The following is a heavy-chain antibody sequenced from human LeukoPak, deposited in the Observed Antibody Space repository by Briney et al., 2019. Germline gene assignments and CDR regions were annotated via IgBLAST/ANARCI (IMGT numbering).Heavy chain of an antibody. CDR2: IIPIFGTA. Sequence: SVKVSCKASVGTFSSYAISWARQAPGQGLEWMRGIIPIFGTANYAQKFQGRVTITADESTSTAYMELSSLRSEDTAVYYCARAAHYYDSSAYFDYWGQGTLVTVSS. V-gene: IGHV1-69*13. D-gene: IGHD3-22*01. CDR1: VGTFSSYA. CDR3: ARAAHYYDSSAYFDY. J-gene: IGHJ4*02.